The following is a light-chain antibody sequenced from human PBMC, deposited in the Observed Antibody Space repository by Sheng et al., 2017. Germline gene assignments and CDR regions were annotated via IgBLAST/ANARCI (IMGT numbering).Light chain of an antibody. V-gene: IGLV6-57*01. J-gene: IGLJ3*02. CDR3: QSYDTTTWV. CDR1: SGGIDRHF. Sequence: NFVLTQPHSVSESPGKTVTISCTRSSGGIDRHFVQWYQQRPGSSPKIIIYEDNLRPSGVPDRFSGSIDSSSNSASLTISGLETEDEADYYCQSYDTTTWVFGGGTKLTVL. CDR2: EDN.